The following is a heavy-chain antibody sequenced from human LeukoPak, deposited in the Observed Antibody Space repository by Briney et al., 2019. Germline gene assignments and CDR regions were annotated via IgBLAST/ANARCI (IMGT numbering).Heavy chain of an antibody. Sequence: SETLSLTCTVSGGSISSGGYYWSWIRQHPGKGLEWIGYIYYSGSTYYNPSLKSRVTLSVDTSKNQFSLKLSSVTAADTAVYYCARNYGGNSIFYYGMDVWGQGTTVTVSS. CDR2: IYYSGST. CDR1: GGSISSGGYY. V-gene: IGHV4-31*03. CDR3: ARNYGGNSIFYYGMDV. D-gene: IGHD4-23*01. J-gene: IGHJ6*02.